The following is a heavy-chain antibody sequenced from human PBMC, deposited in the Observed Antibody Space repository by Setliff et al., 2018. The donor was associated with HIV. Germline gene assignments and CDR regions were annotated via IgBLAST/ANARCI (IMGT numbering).Heavy chain of an antibody. CDR3: AGSWIQFLSRILYCGGDCYSPFDS. D-gene: IGHD2-21*01. CDR2: INHSGST. J-gene: IGHJ4*02. V-gene: IGHV4-34*01. CDR1: GGSFSGYH. Sequence: KTSETLSLTCAVYGGSFSGYHWSWIRQPPGKGLEWIGEINHSGSTNYNPSLKSRVAILVDMSKTQFSLRLSSVIAADTAVYYCAGSWIQFLSRILYCGGDCYSPFDSWGPGTLVTVSS.